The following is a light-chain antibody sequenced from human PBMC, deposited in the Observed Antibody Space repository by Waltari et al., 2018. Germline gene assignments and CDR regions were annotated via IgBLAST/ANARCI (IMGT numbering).Light chain of an antibody. CDR2: DAS. V-gene: IGKV1-39*01. CDR3: QQNSNVPPT. Sequence: DIEITQPPSSLSASVGDRVIITCRASQSIGPYINLYQQKPRTAPKLLIYDASILQTGVPSKFSGSGSGTVFTLTISSLQPEDFATYYCQQNSNVPPTFGLGTKVEIK. CDR1: QSIGPY. J-gene: IGKJ1*01.